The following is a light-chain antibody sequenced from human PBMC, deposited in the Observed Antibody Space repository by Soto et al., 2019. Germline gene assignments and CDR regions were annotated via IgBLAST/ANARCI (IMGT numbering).Light chain of an antibody. Sequence: QSVLSQPASVSGSPGQSITISCTGTSNDVGYYNYVSWYQQHPGQAPKLMISEVTTRPSGVSDRFSGSKSGNTASLTISRLQDEDEAHYYCSSYTTAYTQVFGGGTKLTVL. CDR3: SSYTTAYTQV. V-gene: IGLV2-14*01. J-gene: IGLJ3*02. CDR2: EVT. CDR1: SNDVGYYNY.